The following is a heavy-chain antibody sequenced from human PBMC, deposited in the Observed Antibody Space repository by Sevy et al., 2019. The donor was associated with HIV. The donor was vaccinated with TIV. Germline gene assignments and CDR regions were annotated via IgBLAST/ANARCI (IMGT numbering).Heavy chain of an antibody. CDR2: IYPGDSDT. CDR1: GYDFTRNW. V-gene: IGHV5-51*01. CDR3: ARQEGNVDWCWYFDY. J-gene: IGHJ4*02. Sequence: GESLKISCKGSGYDFTRNWIGWVRQMPGKGLEWMGIIYPGDSDTRDSPSLRGQVTISADKSISTPYLQWSSLKASDTAMYYCARQEGNVDWCWYFDYWGQGTLVTGSS. D-gene: IGHD3-9*01.